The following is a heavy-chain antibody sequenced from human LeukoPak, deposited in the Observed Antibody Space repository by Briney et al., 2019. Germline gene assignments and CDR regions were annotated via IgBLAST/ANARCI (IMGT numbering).Heavy chain of an antibody. J-gene: IGHJ4*02. D-gene: IGHD6-19*01. CDR2: ISSDGNTK. CDR1: GFTFSSYG. V-gene: IGHV3-30*03. CDR3: ARDSPRLSGWLGHFDY. Sequence: PGRSLRLSCAASGFTFSSYGMHWVRQAPGKGLEWVAVISSDGNTKNYADSMKGQFTISRDNSKNTLFLQMNSLRAEDTAVYYCARDSPRLSGWLGHFDYWGQGTLVTVSS.